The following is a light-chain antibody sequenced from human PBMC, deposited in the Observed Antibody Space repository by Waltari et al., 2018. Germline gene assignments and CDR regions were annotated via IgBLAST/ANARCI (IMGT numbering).Light chain of an antibody. V-gene: IGLV3-1*01. Sequence: SYELTQPPSVSVSSGQPAILTCSGDALGKKYVSWYRQNPGQSPVLVIHQDTQRPSRIPERFAGSNSGNTATLTISGTQSTDEADYYCQVYHNTILVVFGGGTRLTVL. CDR3: QVYHNTILVV. CDR2: QDT. J-gene: IGLJ3*02. CDR1: ALGKKY.